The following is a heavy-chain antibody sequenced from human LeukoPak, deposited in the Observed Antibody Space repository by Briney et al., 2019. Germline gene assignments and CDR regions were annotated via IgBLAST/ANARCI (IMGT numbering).Heavy chain of an antibody. CDR2: ISYDGSNK. V-gene: IGHV3-30*14. J-gene: IGHJ4*02. D-gene: IGHD3-3*01. CDR3: ARTSITIFGVVFDY. CDR1: GFTFSSYA. Sequence: GGSLRLSCAASGFTFSSYAMHWVRQAPGKGLEWVAVISYDGSNKYYADSVKGRFTISRDNSKNTLYLQMNSLRAEDTAVYYCARTSITIFGVVFDYWGQGTLVTVSS.